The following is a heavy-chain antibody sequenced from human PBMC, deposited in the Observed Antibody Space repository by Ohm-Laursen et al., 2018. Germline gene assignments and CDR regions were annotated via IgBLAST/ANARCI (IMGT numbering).Heavy chain of an antibody. CDR2: INHIGRT. D-gene: IGHD2/OR15-2a*01. CDR1: GGSFSGYD. V-gene: IGHV4-34*01. J-gene: IGHJ2*01. Sequence: GTLSLTCAVYGGSFSGYDWSWIRQPPGKGLEWIGEINHIGRTNYNPSLKSRVTISLDTSKNQFSLKLSSVTAADTAMYYCARGFSRHWYFDLWGRGTLVTVSS. CDR3: ARGFSRHWYFDL.